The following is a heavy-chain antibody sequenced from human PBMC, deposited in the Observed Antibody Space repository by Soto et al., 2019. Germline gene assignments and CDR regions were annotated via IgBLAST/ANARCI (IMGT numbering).Heavy chain of an antibody. CDR1: GYTFISYD. V-gene: IGHV1-8*01. CDR3: AKVLGDCSTTDCSEYFQH. CDR2: MSPNSGNT. D-gene: IGHD2-2*01. J-gene: IGHJ1*01. Sequence: QVQLVQSGAEVKKPGASVKGSCKASGYTFISYDINWVRQATGQGLEWMGWMSPNSGNTGYAQKFQGRVTMTRDTSISTAYMELSSLRSEDTAIYYCAKVLGDCSTTDCSEYFQHWGQGTLVTVSS.